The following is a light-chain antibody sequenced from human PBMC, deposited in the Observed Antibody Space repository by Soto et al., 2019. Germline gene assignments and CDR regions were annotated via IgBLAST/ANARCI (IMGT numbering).Light chain of an antibody. CDR2: DAS. Sequence: EILMTQSLATLSVSPGERVTFSCRASQSVSYYLAWYQQKPGQAPRLLIYDASTRATGIPVRFSGSGSGTEFTLTISSLQSEDFGVYYCQQNKDWPGTFGQGTKVEIK. CDR3: QQNKDWPGT. CDR1: QSVSYY. J-gene: IGKJ1*01. V-gene: IGKV3-15*01.